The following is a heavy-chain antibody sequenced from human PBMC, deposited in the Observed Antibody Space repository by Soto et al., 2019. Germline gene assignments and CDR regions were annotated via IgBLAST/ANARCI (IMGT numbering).Heavy chain of an antibody. Sequence: WRSRRFSCAACGSTFTNYWMPWVRQFPGKGLVWVSRIDGVAAGRRYSDSLSGRFTISRDTAEHSLYLQMNNLRAEDTAVHYCTTLFEYWGQGNLVTVSS. CDR3: TTLFEY. V-gene: IGHV3-74*01. J-gene: IGHJ4*02. CDR1: GSTFTNYW. CDR2: IDGVAAGR.